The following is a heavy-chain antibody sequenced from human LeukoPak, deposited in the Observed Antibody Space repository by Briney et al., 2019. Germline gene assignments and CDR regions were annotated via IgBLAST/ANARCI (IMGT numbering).Heavy chain of an antibody. CDR3: ARRRGVEMATYDY. V-gene: IGHV4-39*01. CDR1: GGSISSSSYY. D-gene: IGHD5-24*01. CDR2: IYYSGST. J-gene: IGHJ4*02. Sequence: PSETLSLTCTVSGGSISSSSYYWGWIRQPPGKGLEWIGSIYYSGSTYYNPSLKSRVTISVDTSKNQFSLKLSSVTAADTAVYYCARRRGVEMATYDYWGQGTLVTVSS.